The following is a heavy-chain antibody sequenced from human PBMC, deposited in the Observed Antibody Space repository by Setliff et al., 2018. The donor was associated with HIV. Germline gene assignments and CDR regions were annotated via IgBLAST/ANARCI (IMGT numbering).Heavy chain of an antibody. V-gene: IGHV5-51*01. Sequence: PGASLTISCKASGYSFTNYWIGWVRQMPGKGLEWIGVIYPVDSVTRYGPSFQGQVSISADTSITTAYLQWSSLKASDTAMYYCTRRRRAPGIEDLEAYWGQGTLVTVSS. CDR2: IYPVDSVT. J-gene: IGHJ4*02. CDR3: TRRRRAPGIEDLEAY. CDR1: GYSFTNYW. D-gene: IGHD1-26*01.